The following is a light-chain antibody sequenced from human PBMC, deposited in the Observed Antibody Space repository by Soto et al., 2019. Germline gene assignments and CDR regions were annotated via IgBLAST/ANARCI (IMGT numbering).Light chain of an antibody. V-gene: IGKV1-9*01. CDR3: QQLNSYPLT. Sequence: DIQLTQSPSFLSASVVDRVTITCRASQDISDYLAWYQQRPGKAPKLLIYAASTLQSGVPSRFSGSGSGTEFTLTISSLQPEDFATYSCQQLNSYPLTFGGGTKVDIK. CDR2: AAS. CDR1: QDISDY. J-gene: IGKJ4*01.